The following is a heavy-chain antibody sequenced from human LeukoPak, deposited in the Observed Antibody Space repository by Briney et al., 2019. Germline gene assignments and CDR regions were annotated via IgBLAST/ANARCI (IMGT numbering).Heavy chain of an antibody. J-gene: IGHJ3*02. CDR3: ARDRYSSGWYKPDDAFDI. CDR2: IYYSGST. D-gene: IGHD6-19*01. V-gene: IGHV4-59*01. Sequence: SETLSLTCTVSGGSISSYYWSWIRQPPGKGLEWIGYIYYSGSTNYNPSLKSRVTISVDTSKNQFSLKLSSVTAADTAVYYCARDRYSSGWYKPDDAFDIWGQGTMVTASS. CDR1: GGSISSYY.